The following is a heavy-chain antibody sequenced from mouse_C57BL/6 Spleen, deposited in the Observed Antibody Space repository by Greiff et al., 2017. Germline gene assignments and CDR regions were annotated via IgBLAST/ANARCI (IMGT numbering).Heavy chain of an antibody. CDR1: GYTFTSYW. D-gene: IGHD2-4*01. Sequence: QVQLQQPGTGLVKPGASVKLSCKASGYTFTSYWMHWVKQRPGKGLEWMGNINPSNGGTNYHEKFKGKATLTVDNSSSTTYLQLSSLTSEDVAVYYCASADYDRGGAMDYWGQGTSVTVSS. CDR3: ASADYDRGGAMDY. V-gene: IGHV1-53*01. CDR2: INPSNGGT. J-gene: IGHJ4*01.